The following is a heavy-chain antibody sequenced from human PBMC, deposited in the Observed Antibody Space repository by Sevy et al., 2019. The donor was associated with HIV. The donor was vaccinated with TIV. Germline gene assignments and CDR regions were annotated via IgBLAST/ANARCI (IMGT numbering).Heavy chain of an antibody. CDR3: AISYFDM. V-gene: IGHV3-7*01. J-gene: IGHJ4*02. Sequence: GGSLRLSCAASGFTFDDYWMQWVRQAPGQGLEWVANIRQDGNELYYADSVKGRFTISRDNAKESLFLQMTNLRVEDTAIYYCAISYFDMWGQGTLVTVSS. CDR1: GFTFDDYW. CDR2: IRQDGNEL.